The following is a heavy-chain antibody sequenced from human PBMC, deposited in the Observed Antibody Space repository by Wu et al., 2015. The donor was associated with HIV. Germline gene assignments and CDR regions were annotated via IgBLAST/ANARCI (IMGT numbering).Heavy chain of an antibody. CDR2: INPSGGST. J-gene: IGHJ4*02. D-gene: IGHD3-22*01. Sequence: QVQLVQSGAEVKKPGASVKVSCKASGYTFTSYYMHWVRQAPGQGLEWMGIINPSGGSTSYAQKFQGRVTMTRDTSKNTMYMELSSLTSDDTARYYCARERVDYDSGGYRAHRGYYFDYWGQGTLVIVSS. CDR3: ARERVDYDSGGYRAHRGYYFDY. V-gene: IGHV1-46*01. CDR1: GYTFTSYY.